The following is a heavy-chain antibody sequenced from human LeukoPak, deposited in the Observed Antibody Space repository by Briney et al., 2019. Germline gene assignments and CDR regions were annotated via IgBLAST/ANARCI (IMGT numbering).Heavy chain of an antibody. Sequence: PSETLSLTCAVYGGSFSGYYWSWIRQPPGKGLEWIGEINHSGSTNYNPSLKSRVTISVDTSKNQFSLKLSSVTAADTAVNYCARRWGITMARGPFDPWGQGTLVTVSS. J-gene: IGHJ5*02. D-gene: IGHD3-10*01. CDR2: INHSGST. V-gene: IGHV4-34*01. CDR1: GGSFSGYY. CDR3: ARRWGITMARGPFDP.